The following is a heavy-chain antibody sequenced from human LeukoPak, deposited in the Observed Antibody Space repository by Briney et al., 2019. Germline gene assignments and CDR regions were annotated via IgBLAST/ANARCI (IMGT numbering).Heavy chain of an antibody. Sequence: SETLSLTCAVSGGSISSGGYSWSWIRQPPGKGLEWIGYIYYSRGTYYNPSLKSRVTISVDTSKNQFSLKLSSVTAADTAVYYCARSFNSYYYYMDVWGKGTTVTISS. CDR3: ARSFNSYYYYMDV. CDR1: GGSISSGGYS. V-gene: IGHV4-30-2*03. J-gene: IGHJ6*03. CDR2: IYYSRGT.